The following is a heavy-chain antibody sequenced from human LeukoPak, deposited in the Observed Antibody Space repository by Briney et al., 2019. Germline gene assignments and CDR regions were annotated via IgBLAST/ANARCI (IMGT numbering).Heavy chain of an antibody. CDR2: FDPEDGET. Sequence: ASVKVSCKASGYTFTSHDINWVRQAGKGLEWMGGFDPEDGETIYAQKFQGRVTMTEDTSTDTAYMELSSLRSEDTAVYYCATGVWWELDSVAHPDYWGQGTLVTVSS. J-gene: IGHJ4*02. CDR3: ATGVWWELDSVAHPDY. V-gene: IGHV1-24*01. D-gene: IGHD2-15*01. CDR1: GYTFTSHD.